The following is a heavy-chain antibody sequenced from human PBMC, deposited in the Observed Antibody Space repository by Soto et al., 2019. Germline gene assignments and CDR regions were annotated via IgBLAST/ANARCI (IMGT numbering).Heavy chain of an antibody. V-gene: IGHV4-59*08. Sequence: SETLSLPCTVADGHMSSFYWTWIRQPPGKGLEWIGHIYYSGSTNYNPSLKSRVTISVDTSKNQFSLKLSSVTAADTAVYYCARQSCSSTSCYSWVSWFDPWGQGTLVTVS. J-gene: IGHJ5*02. CDR2: IYYSGST. CDR3: ARQSCSSTSCYSWVSWFDP. D-gene: IGHD2-2*01. CDR1: DGHMSSFY.